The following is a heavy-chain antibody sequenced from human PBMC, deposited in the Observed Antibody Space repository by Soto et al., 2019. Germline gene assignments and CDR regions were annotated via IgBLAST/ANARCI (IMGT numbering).Heavy chain of an antibody. V-gene: IGHV3-30*18. Sequence: GGSLRLSCAASGFTFSSYGMHWVRQAPGKGLEWVAVISYDGSNKYYADSVKGRFTISRDNSKNTLYLQMNSLRAEDTAVYYCAKDSKSGWYGGDFDYWGQGTLVTVSS. CDR1: GFTFSSYG. J-gene: IGHJ4*02. D-gene: IGHD6-19*01. CDR3: AKDSKSGWYGGDFDY. CDR2: ISYDGSNK.